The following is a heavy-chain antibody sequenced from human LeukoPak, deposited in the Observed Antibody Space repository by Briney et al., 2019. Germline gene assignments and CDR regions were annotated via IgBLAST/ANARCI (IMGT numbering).Heavy chain of an antibody. CDR1: GFTFSSYA. Sequence: GGSLRLSCAASGFTFSSYAMSWVRQAPGKGLEWVSSISASGGGTYYADSVKGRFTISRDNSKNTLYLQMNSLRADDTAVYYCARSYSYGAGTYHFDYWGQGTLVPVSS. D-gene: IGHD3-10*01. CDR2: ISASGGGT. CDR3: ARSYSYGAGTYHFDY. J-gene: IGHJ4*02. V-gene: IGHV3-23*01.